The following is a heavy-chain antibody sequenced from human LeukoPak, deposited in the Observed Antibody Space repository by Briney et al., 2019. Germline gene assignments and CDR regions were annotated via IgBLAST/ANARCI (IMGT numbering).Heavy chain of an antibody. J-gene: IGHJ4*02. CDR1: GFTFSSYG. CDR2: IWYDGSNN. V-gene: IGHV3-33*01. D-gene: IGHD3-10*01. Sequence: PGRSLRLSCAASGFTFSSYGMHWVRQAPGKGLEWVAVIWYDGSNNYYADSVKGRFTISRDNSKNTLYLQMSSLRAEDTAVYYCARGGDFDYWGQGTLVTVSS. CDR3: ARGGDFDY.